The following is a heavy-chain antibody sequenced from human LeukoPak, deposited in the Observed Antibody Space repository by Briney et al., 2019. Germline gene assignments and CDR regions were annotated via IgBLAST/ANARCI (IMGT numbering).Heavy chain of an antibody. V-gene: IGHV4-39*01. D-gene: IGHD3/OR15-3a*01. CDR3: ARQTGSGLFILP. J-gene: IGHJ4*02. CDR1: GGSITSSNSY. CDR2: IYYTGNT. Sequence: SETLSLTCTVSGGSITSSNSYWGWIRQPPGKGLEWIGSIYYTGNTYYNASLKSQVSISIDTSKNQFSLRLTSVTAADTAVYFCARQTGSGLFILPGGQGTLVTVSS.